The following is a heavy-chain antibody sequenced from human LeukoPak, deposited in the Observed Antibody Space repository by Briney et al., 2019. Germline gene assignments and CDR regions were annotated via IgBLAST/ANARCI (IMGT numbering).Heavy chain of an antibody. CDR2: INSDGSST. CDR3: ARDGMDYYGGSFDY. V-gene: IGHV3-74*01. Sequence: QPGGSLRLSCAASGFTFSSYWMHWVRQAPGKGLVWVSRINSDGSSTSYADSVKGRFTISRDNAKNTLYLQMSSLRAEDTAVYYCARDGMDYYGGSFDYWGQGTLVTVSS. J-gene: IGHJ4*02. CDR1: GFTFSSYW. D-gene: IGHD2-21*01.